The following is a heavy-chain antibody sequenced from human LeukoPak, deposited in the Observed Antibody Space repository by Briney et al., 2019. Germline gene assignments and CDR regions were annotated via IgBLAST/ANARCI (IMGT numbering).Heavy chain of an antibody. Sequence: SETLSLTCAVYGGSFSGYYWSWIRQPPGKGLEWIGEINHSGSTNYNPSLKSRVTISVDTSKNQFSLKLSSVTAADTAVYYCASGHMDGYNFRGDYWGQGTLVTVSS. CDR3: ASGHMDGYNFRGDY. CDR1: GGSFSGYY. J-gene: IGHJ4*02. D-gene: IGHD5-24*01. V-gene: IGHV4-34*01. CDR2: INHSGST.